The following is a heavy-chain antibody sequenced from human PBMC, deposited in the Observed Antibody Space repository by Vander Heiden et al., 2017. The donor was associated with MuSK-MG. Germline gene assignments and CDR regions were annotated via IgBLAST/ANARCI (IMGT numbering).Heavy chain of an antibody. V-gene: IGHV1-69*12. D-gene: IGHD3-10*01. J-gene: IGHJ5*02. CDR3: ARDTPPGGWFDP. Sequence: QVKLVHSGAEVKQPGSSVKVSCKASRRTFSSYAISWVLQAPGQGLEWMGGIIPSVGTANYAQKFQGRVTITADESTSTAYMELSSLRSEGTAVYYCARDTPPGGWFDPWGQGTLVTVSS. CDR2: IIPSVGTA. CDR1: RRTFSSYA.